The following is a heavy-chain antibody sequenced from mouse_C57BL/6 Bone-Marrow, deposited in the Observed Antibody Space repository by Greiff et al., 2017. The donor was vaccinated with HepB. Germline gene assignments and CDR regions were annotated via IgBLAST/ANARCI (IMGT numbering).Heavy chain of an antibody. CDR1: GYTFTDYN. V-gene: IGHV1-18*01. CDR2: INPNNGGT. J-gene: IGHJ2*01. Sequence: VQLKESGPELVKPGASVKIPCKASGYTFTDYNMDWVKQSHGKSLEWIGDINPNNGGTIYNQKFKGKATLTVDKSSSTACMELRSLTSEDTAVYYCARWLLYFDYWGQGTTLTVSS. CDR3: ARWLLYFDY. D-gene: IGHD2-3*01.